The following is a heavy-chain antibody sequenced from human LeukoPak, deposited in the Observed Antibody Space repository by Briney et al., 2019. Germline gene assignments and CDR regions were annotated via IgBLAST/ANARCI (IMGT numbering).Heavy chain of an antibody. CDR3: ARLGGAQGYYYRSGSNHYFDH. CDR2: INPDSGGT. CDR1: GFTFVGHY. Sequence: ASVKVSCKTSGFTFVGHYMHWVRQAPGQGLEWMGWINPDSGGTDYPQKFRGRVTMTRDTSSNTLYMELSSLRSGDTAVCYCARLGGAQGYYYRSGSNHYFDHWGQGTLVTVSS. V-gene: IGHV1-2*02. D-gene: IGHD3-10*01. J-gene: IGHJ4*02.